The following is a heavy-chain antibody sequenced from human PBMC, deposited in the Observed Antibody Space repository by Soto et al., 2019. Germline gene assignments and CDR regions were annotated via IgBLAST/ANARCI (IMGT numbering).Heavy chain of an antibody. Sequence: GRSMRHSCTAAGFTFSSYGMHRVRQTPGKGLEWVAVISYDGSYKYYADSVKGRFTISRDNSKNTLYLQMNSLRAEDTAGYYCAKWNGGFDYWGQGTLVTVSS. J-gene: IGHJ4*02. CDR3: AKWNGGFDY. V-gene: IGHV3-30*18. CDR2: ISYDGSYK. CDR1: GFTFSSYG. D-gene: IGHD3-16*01.